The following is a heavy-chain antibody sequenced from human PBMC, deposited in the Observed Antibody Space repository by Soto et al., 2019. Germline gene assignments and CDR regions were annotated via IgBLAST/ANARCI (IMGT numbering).Heavy chain of an antibody. CDR2: IYPGDSDT. Sequence: RGESLKISCKASGYSFTTYWIGWVRQMPGKGLGWMGIIYPGDSDTKYSPSFQGQVTISADKSITTAYLQWSSLKASDTAMYYCATVGYCNTKCYNFFDYWGRGTLVTVSS. J-gene: IGHJ4*02. CDR3: ATVGYCNTKCYNFFDY. V-gene: IGHV5-51*01. CDR1: GYSFTTYW. D-gene: IGHD2-15*01.